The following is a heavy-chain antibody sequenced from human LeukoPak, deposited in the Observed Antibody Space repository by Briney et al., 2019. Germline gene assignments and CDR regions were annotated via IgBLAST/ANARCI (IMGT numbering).Heavy chain of an antibody. CDR3: ARDRPKPYGSGSSSYYYYYGMDV. Sequence: PGGSLRLSCAASGFTFSDYYMSWIRQAPGKGLEWVSYISSSGSTIYYADSVKGRFTISRDNAKNSLYLQMNSLRAEDTAVYYCARDRPKPYGSGSSSYYYYYGMDVWGQGTTVTVSS. D-gene: IGHD3-10*01. CDR2: ISSSGSTI. J-gene: IGHJ6*02. V-gene: IGHV3-11*01. CDR1: GFTFSDYY.